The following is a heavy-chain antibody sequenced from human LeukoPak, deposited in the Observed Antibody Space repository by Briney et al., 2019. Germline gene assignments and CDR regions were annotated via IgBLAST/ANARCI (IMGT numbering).Heavy chain of an antibody. CDR1: GGSFSGYY. Sequence: PSETLSLTCAVYGGSFSGYYWSWIRQPPGKGLEWIGEINHSGSTNYNPSLKRRVTISVDTSKHQFSLKLSSVTAADTAVYYCATADCSSTSCWMDVWGKGTTVTVSS. D-gene: IGHD2-2*01. J-gene: IGHJ6*04. CDR3: ATADCSSTSCWMDV. CDR2: INHSGST. V-gene: IGHV4-34*01.